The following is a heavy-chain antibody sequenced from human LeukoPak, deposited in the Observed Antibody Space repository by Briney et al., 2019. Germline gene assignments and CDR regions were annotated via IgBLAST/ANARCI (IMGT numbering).Heavy chain of an antibody. J-gene: IGHJ5*01. CDR3: TRDRWLDF. CDR2: IHHTGST. Sequence: SETLSLTCTVSGASITSYYGSWIRQPPGKGLEWIGYIHHTGSTNYNPSLKSRVTMSVDTSKNQFSLRLTSVTAADTAVYYCTRDRWLDFWGQGTLVTVSS. CDR1: GASITSYY. V-gene: IGHV4-59*01.